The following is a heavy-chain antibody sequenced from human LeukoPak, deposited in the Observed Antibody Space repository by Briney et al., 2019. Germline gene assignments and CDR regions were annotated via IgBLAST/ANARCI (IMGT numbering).Heavy chain of an antibody. CDR1: GFTFSSYG. D-gene: IGHD5-12*01. V-gene: IGHV3-30*18. J-gene: IGHJ5*02. Sequence: GGSLRLSCAASGFTFSSYGMPWVRQAPGKGPEWVAVISYDGSNKYYADSVKGRFTISRDNSKNTLYLQMNSLRAEDTAVYYCAKDVGLIVATSAPWFDPWGQGTLVTVSS. CDR2: ISYDGSNK. CDR3: AKDVGLIVATSAPWFDP.